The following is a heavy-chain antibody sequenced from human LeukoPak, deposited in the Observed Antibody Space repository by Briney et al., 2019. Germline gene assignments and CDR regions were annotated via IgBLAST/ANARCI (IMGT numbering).Heavy chain of an antibody. CDR1: GFTFRTYW. CDR3: SRGDDFSGDS. Sequence: GGSLRLSCAASGFTFRTYWMSWVRQAPGKGLEWVANIHPDGIEKYHVDSVKGRFTIFRDNARNLLYLQISSLRADDTAVYYCSRGDDFSGDSWGQETLVTVSS. J-gene: IGHJ5*01. CDR2: IHPDGIEK. V-gene: IGHV3-7*04. D-gene: IGHD2-21*02.